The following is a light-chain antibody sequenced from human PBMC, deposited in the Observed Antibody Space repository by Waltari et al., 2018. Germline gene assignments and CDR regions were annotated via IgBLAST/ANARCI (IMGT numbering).Light chain of an antibody. CDR1: SSDIGDYNY. Sequence: QSALTQPASVSGSPGQSITISCTGTSSDIGDYNYVSWYQQYPGRARKRIISDVSLLPSWVSDRFSGSKSGNTASLTISALQADDEADYYCSSFTTSSNLVVFGGGTKLTVL. CDR2: DVS. CDR3: SSFTTSSNLVV. V-gene: IGLV2-14*03. J-gene: IGLJ2*01.